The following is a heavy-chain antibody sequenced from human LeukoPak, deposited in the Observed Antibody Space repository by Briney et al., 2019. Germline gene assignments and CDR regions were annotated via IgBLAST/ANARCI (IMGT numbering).Heavy chain of an antibody. J-gene: IGHJ4*02. Sequence: SETLSLTCTVSGGPISSYYWSWVRQPPGKGLEWVGYIYYSGSTNYNPSLKSRVTISGDTSKNQFSLRLSSVTAADTAVYYCARASYSYDINGWVPFDYWGQGTLVTVSS. D-gene: IGHD3-22*01. V-gene: IGHV4-59*08. CDR3: ARASYSYDINGWVPFDY. CDR1: GGPISSYY. CDR2: IYYSGST.